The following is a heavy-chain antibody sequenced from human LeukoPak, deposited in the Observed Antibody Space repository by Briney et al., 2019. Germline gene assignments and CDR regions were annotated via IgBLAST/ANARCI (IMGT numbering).Heavy chain of an antibody. Sequence: SETLSLTCTVSGGSISSSSYYWGWIRQPPGKGLEWIGSIYYSGSTYYNPSLKSRVTISVDTSKNQFSLKLSSVTAADTAVYYCARAPIDSGRAIDYWGQGTLVTVSS. CDR1: GGSISSSSYY. CDR2: IYYSGST. J-gene: IGHJ4*02. CDR3: ARAPIDSGRAIDY. V-gene: IGHV4-39*07. D-gene: IGHD1-26*01.